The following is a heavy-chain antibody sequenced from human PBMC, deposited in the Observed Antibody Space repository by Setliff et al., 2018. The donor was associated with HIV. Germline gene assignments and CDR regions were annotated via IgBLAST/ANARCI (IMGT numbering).Heavy chain of an antibody. D-gene: IGHD6-6*01. CDR3: ARGLRPDYYSIDV. V-gene: IGHV4-59*02. CDR1: GDSVSFYY. CDR2: ISDSGST. Sequence: SETLSLTCTVSGDSVSFYYWSWIRQSPGKGLEWLAYISDSGSTNYNPSLKSQVTMSLDTSKNQFSLNLSSVTTADTSVYYCARGLRPDYYSIDVWGKGTTVTVSS. J-gene: IGHJ6*03.